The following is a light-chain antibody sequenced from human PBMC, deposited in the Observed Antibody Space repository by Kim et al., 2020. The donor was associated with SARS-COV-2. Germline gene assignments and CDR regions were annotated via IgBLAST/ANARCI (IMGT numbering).Light chain of an antibody. Sequence: VSPGQTARITCSGDALAKQYAYWYQQQPGQAPVMVIYKDNERPSGIPERFSGSSSGTTVTLTISGVQAEDEADYHCQSADSSDSWVFGGGTQLTVL. CDR3: QSADSSDSWV. CDR1: ALAKQY. V-gene: IGLV3-25*03. CDR2: KDN. J-gene: IGLJ3*02.